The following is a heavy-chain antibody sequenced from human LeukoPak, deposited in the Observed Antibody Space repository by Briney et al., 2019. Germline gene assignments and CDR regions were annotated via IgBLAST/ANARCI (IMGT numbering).Heavy chain of an antibody. V-gene: IGHV4-34*01. J-gene: IGHJ4*02. CDR2: INHSGST. CDR1: GGSFSGYY. CDR3: ARGLKFDY. Sequence: SETLSLTCAVYGGSFSGYYWSWIRQPPGKGLEWIGEINHSGSTNYNPSLKSRVTISVDTSKDQFSLKLSSVTAADTAVYYCARGLKFDYWGQGTLVTVSS.